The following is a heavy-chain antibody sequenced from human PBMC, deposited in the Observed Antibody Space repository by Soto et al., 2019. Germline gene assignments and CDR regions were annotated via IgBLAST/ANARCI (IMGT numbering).Heavy chain of an antibody. CDR3: ASYCIVGATAGSDYYGMYV. CDR1: GGSISSGGYY. Sequence: QVQLQESGPGLVKPSQTLSLTCTVSGGSISSGGYYCSWIRQHPGKGLEWIGYIYYSGSTNYNPSLKSRFTISVDTSKNQFSLKLSSVTAADTAVYYCASYCIVGATAGSDYYGMYVWGQGPTVTLSS. V-gene: IGHV4-31*03. J-gene: IGHJ6*02. CDR2: IYYSGST. D-gene: IGHD1-26*01.